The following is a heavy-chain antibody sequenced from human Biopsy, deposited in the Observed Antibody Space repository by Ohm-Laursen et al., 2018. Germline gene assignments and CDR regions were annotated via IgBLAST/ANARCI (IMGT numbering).Heavy chain of an antibody. Sequence: SVKVSCKASGYLFINYGISWVRQAPGQGLEWLGWISTYNGNTNYAQRFRGRVTMTTDKPTSTAYVELRSLRSDDTAVYYCARTVDTVVVTPSDHWGQGTLVTVSS. CDR3: ARTVDTVVVTPSDH. V-gene: IGHV1-18*01. CDR1: GYLFINYG. J-gene: IGHJ4*02. CDR2: ISTYNGNT. D-gene: IGHD5-18*01.